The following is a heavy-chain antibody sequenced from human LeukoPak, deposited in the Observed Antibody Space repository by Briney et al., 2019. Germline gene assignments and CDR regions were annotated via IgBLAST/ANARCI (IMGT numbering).Heavy chain of an antibody. D-gene: IGHD4-17*01. V-gene: IGHV3-21*01. CDR3: ARSYGDYFPLDY. CDR2: ISSSGSYI. J-gene: IGHJ4*02. Sequence: GGSLRLSCAASGFTFSSYSLNWVRLAPGKGLEWVSSISSSGSYIYYADSVKGRFTISRDNAKNSLYLQMNSLRAEDTAVYYCARSYGDYFPLDYWGQGTLVTVSS. CDR1: GFTFSSYS.